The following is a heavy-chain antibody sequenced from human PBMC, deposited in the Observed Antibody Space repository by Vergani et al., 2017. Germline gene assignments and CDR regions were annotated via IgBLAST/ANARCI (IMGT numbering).Heavy chain of an antibody. CDR1: GYTFTGYY. J-gene: IGHJ5*02. Sequence: QVQLVQSGAEVKKPGASVKVSCKASGYTFTGYYMHWVRQAPGQGLEWMGWINPNSGGTNYAQKFQGRVTMTRDTSISTAYMALSRLRSDDTAVYYCARDRGCSSTSCYSDWFDPWGQGTLVTVSS. D-gene: IGHD2-2*01. CDR2: INPNSGGT. V-gene: IGHV1-2*02. CDR3: ARDRGCSSTSCYSDWFDP.